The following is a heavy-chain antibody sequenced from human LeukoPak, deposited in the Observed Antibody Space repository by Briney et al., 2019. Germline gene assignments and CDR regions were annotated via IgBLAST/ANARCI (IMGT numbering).Heavy chain of an antibody. D-gene: IGHD2-8*01. Sequence: GGSLRLSCAASGFIFYSYAMSWVRQPPGKGGEWVSAITGSGGHTYNAASVQGRFTISRDNSKNRLYLQMNSLRAEDTAVYYCAKAVVADGVGGHLFDIWGQGTVVTVSS. J-gene: IGHJ3*02. CDR3: AKAVVADGVGGHLFDI. CDR2: ITGSGGHT. CDR1: GFIFYSYA. V-gene: IGHV3-23*01.